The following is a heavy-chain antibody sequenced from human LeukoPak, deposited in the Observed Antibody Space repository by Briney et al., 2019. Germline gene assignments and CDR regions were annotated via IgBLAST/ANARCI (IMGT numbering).Heavy chain of an antibody. Sequence: GGSLRLSCAASGFTFSTYAMSWVRQAPGKGLEWVSYISVSSSTIYYADSVKGRFTVSRDNAKNSLYLQMNNLRAEDTAVYYCARAWGSDYDLNYWGRGTLATVSS. V-gene: IGHV3-48*04. J-gene: IGHJ4*02. CDR3: ARAWGSDYDLNY. CDR2: ISVSSSTI. CDR1: GFTFSTYA. D-gene: IGHD5-12*01.